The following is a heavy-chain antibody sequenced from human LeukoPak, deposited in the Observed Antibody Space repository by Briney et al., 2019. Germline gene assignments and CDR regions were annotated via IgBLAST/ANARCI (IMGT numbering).Heavy chain of an antibody. CDR1: GYTFTSYY. Sequence: GASVKVSCKASGYTFTSYYMHWVRQAPGQGLEWMGIINPSGGSTSYAQKFQGRVTMTRDTSTSTVYMELSSLRSEDTAVYYCARDLWVVAAADSTDYWGQGTLVTVSS. V-gene: IGHV1-46*01. CDR2: INPSGGST. D-gene: IGHD6-13*01. CDR3: ARDLWVVAAADSTDY. J-gene: IGHJ4*02.